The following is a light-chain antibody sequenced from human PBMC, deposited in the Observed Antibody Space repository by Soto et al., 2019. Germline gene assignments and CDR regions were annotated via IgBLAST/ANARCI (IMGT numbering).Light chain of an antibody. Sequence: QSVLTQTASVSGSPGQSITMSCTGTSSDVGGYNFVSWYQQHPVKAPKLIVHEVANRLSGVSGRFSGSKSGNTAFLTISGLQAEDEAVYYCCSHSSSITWMFGGGTKLTVL. CDR3: CSHSSSITWM. V-gene: IGLV2-14*03. J-gene: IGLJ3*02. CDR1: SSDVGGYNF. CDR2: EVA.